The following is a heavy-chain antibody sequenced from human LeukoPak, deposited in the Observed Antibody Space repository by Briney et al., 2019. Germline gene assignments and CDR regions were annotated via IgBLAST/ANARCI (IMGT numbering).Heavy chain of an antibody. V-gene: IGHV5-51*01. CDR1: GYSFTSYW. D-gene: IGHD2-2*01. Sequence: GESLKISCKGSGYSFTSYWIGWVRQMPGKGLEWMGIIYPGDSDTRYSPSFQGQVTISADKSISTAYLQWSSLKASDTAMYYCARLLWDIVVVPAAMGYWFDPWGQGTLVTVSS. CDR2: IYPGDSDT. CDR3: ARLLWDIVVVPAAMGYWFDP. J-gene: IGHJ5*02.